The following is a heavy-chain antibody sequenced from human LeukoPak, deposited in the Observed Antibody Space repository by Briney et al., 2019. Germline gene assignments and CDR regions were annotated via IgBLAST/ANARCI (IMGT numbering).Heavy chain of an antibody. J-gene: IGHJ4*02. Sequence: SETLSLTCTVSGASISSSYWSWIRQPPGKGLEWIGYIYYTGSTTYNPSLKSRIIISVDTSKNQFSLKLSSVTAADTAVYYCARGANYYDSSAYCPLDYWGQGTLVTVSS. CDR1: GASISSSY. V-gene: IGHV4-59*01. CDR3: ARGANYYDSSAYCPLDY. D-gene: IGHD3-22*01. CDR2: IYYTGST.